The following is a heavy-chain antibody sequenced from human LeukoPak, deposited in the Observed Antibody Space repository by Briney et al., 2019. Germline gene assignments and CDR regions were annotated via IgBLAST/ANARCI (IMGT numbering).Heavy chain of an antibody. CDR2: IIPVFGAT. V-gene: IGHV1-69*13. Sequence: SVKVSCKASGGTFSNYAISWVRQAPGQGLEWMGGIIPVFGATNYAQKFQGRVTITADESTSTAYMELSSLRSEDTAVYYCARVKKGVLWSDTYFDYWGQGTLVTVSS. CDR3: ARVKKGVLWSDTYFDY. CDR1: GGTFSNYA. D-gene: IGHD5-18*01. J-gene: IGHJ4*02.